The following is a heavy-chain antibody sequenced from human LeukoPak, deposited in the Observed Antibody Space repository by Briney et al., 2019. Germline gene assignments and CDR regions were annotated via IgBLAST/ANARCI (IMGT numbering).Heavy chain of an antibody. Sequence: PGGSLRLSCAASGFTFGNYEMNWVRQAPGKGLEWVSAISGSGGSTYYADSVKGRFTISRDNSKNTLYLQMNSLRAEDTAVYYCAKDKYYDSSGYYWNWGQGTLVTVSS. CDR3: AKDKYYDSSGYYWN. CDR1: GFTFGNYE. J-gene: IGHJ4*02. D-gene: IGHD3-22*01. V-gene: IGHV3-23*01. CDR2: ISGSGGST.